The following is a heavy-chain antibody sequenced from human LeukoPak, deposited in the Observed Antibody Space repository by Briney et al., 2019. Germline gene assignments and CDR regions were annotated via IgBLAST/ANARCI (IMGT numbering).Heavy chain of an antibody. J-gene: IGHJ4*02. Sequence: GASVKVSCKASGYTFTGYYMHWVRQAPGQGLEWMGRINPNSGGTNYAQKFQGRVTMTRDTSISTAYMELSRLRSDDTAVYYCARELYRYYYDSSGYHETKKSFDYWGQGTLVTVSS. CDR1: GYTFTGYY. D-gene: IGHD3-22*01. CDR3: ARELYRYYYDSSGYHETKKSFDY. CDR2: INPNSGGT. V-gene: IGHV1-2*06.